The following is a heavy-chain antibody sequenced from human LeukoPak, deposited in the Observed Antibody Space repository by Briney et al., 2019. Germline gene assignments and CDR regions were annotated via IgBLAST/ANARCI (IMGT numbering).Heavy chain of an antibody. V-gene: IGHV3-74*01. Sequence: GGSLRLSCATSGFTFSSYCMSWVRQVPGKGLVWVSRVNGDGTSTSYADSVQGRFTISRDNAKNTLYLYMNSLRGDDTAIYFCVRSCSSGSCYGYKDYWGQGTLVTVSS. CDR3: VRSCSSGSCYGYKDY. D-gene: IGHD2-2*01. CDR1: GFTFSSYC. J-gene: IGHJ4*02. CDR2: VNGDGTST.